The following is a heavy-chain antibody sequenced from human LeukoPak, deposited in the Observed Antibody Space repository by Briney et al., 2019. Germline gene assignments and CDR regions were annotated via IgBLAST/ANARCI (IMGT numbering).Heavy chain of an antibody. CDR1: GFTFSSYE. CDR2: ISSSGSTI. D-gene: IGHD3-9*01. CDR3: ARVGYDILTGYYSPHPDYAFDI. V-gene: IGHV3-48*03. J-gene: IGHJ3*02. Sequence: GGSLRLSCAASGFTFSSYEMNWVRQAPGKGLEWVSYISSSGSTIYYADSVKGRFTISGDNAKNSLYLQMNSLRAEDTAVYYCARVGYDILTGYYSPHPDYAFDIWGQGTMVTVSS.